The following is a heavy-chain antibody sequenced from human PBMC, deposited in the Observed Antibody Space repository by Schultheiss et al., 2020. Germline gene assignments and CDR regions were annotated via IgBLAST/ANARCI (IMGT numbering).Heavy chain of an antibody. Sequence: SETVSLTSAVSSYSISSGYYWGWIRQPPGKGLEWIGNIYHSGTTYYNPSLKSRVTISVDTSKNQLSLKLNSVTAADTAMDYCARTYNNYFEYWGQGTLVTVAS. D-gene: IGHD1-1*01. V-gene: IGHV4-38-2*01. CDR3: ARTYNNYFEY. CDR1: SYSISSGYY. CDR2: IYHSGTT. J-gene: IGHJ4*02.